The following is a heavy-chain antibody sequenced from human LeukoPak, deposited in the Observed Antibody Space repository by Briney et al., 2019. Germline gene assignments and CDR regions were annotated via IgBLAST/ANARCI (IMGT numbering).Heavy chain of an antibody. CDR2: INAGNGNT. Sequence: ASVKVSCKASGYTFTSYAMHWVRQAPGQRLEWMGWINAGNGNTKYSQKFQGRVTITRDTSASTAYMELSSLRSEDTAVYYCARDLFGSSDDGYNVDWFFDYWGQGTLVTVSS. V-gene: IGHV1-3*01. CDR3: ARDLFGSSDDGYNVDWFFDY. J-gene: IGHJ4*02. D-gene: IGHD5-24*01. CDR1: GYTFTSYA.